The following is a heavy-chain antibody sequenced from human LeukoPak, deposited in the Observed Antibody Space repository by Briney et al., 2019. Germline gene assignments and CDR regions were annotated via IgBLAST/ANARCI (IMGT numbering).Heavy chain of an antibody. CDR1: GYSISSGNY. D-gene: IGHD3-10*01. Sequence: PSETLSLTCTVSGYSISSGNYWGWIRQPPGKGLEWIGSIYHSGSTYYNPSLKSRVTISVDTSKNQFSLKLSSVTAADTAVYYCARGIGMAGPYYYGSGSYYNWFDPWGQGTLVTVSS. V-gene: IGHV4-38-2*02. CDR3: ARGIGMAGPYYYGSGSYYNWFDP. J-gene: IGHJ5*02. CDR2: IYHSGST.